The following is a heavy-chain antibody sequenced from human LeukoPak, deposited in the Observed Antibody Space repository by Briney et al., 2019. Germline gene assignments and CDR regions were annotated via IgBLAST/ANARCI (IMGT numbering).Heavy chain of an antibody. V-gene: IGHV3-74*01. Sequence: GGSLRLSCAASGFSFSSYWMHWVRQAPGKGLVWVSRIQSDGSSTTYADSVKGRFTISRDNAKNTVYLQMNSLRVEDTAVYYCARDCGSVGFVYWGQGSLVTVSS. CDR2: IQSDGSST. CDR3: ARDCGSVGFVY. CDR1: GFSFSSYW. D-gene: IGHD1-14*01. J-gene: IGHJ4*01.